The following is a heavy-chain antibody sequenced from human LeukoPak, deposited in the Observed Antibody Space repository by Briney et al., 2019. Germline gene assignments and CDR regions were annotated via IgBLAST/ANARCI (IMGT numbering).Heavy chain of an antibody. CDR1: GGTFSSYA. J-gene: IGHJ4*02. CDR2: IILIFGTA. Sequence: GASVKVSCKASGGTFSSYAISWVRQAPGQGLEWMGGIILIFGTANYAQKFQGRVTMTTDTSTSTAYMELRSLRSDDTAVYYCARVDIAAGTCNDYWGQGTLVTVSS. V-gene: IGHV1-69*05. CDR3: ARVDIAAGTCNDY. D-gene: IGHD6-13*01.